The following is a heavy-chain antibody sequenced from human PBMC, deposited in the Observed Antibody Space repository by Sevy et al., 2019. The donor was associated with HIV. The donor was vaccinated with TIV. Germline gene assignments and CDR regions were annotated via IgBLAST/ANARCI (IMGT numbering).Heavy chain of an antibody. CDR2: ISSSSSYI. V-gene: IGHV3-11*06. D-gene: IGHD3-22*01. CDR3: ARAPPYYYDSSGLGAFDI. Sequence: GGSLRLSCAASGFTFSDHYMSWIRQAPGKGLEWVSSISSSSSYIYYADSVKGRFTISRDNAKNSLYLQMNSLRAEDTAVYYCARAPPYYYDSSGLGAFDIWGQGTMVTVSS. CDR1: GFTFSDHY. J-gene: IGHJ3*02.